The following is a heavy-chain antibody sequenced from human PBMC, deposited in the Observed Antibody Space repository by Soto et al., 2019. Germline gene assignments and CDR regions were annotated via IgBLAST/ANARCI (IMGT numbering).Heavy chain of an antibody. D-gene: IGHD3-9*01. Sequence: LRLSCAASGFTFSSYAMSWVRQAPGKGLEWVSAISGSGGSTYYADSVKGRFTISRDNSKNTLYLQMNSLRAEDTAVYYCAKEYLRYFDWLFPFDYWGQGTLVTVSS. V-gene: IGHV3-23*01. CDR1: GFTFSSYA. CDR3: AKEYLRYFDWLFPFDY. J-gene: IGHJ4*02. CDR2: ISGSGGST.